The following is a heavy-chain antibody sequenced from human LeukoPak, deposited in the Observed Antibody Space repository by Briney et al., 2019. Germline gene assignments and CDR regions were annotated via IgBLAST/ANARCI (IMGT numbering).Heavy chain of an antibody. CDR3: AKGKGDRAFFFGVVTNYFDY. D-gene: IGHD3-3*01. CDR1: GFTFSSYG. V-gene: IGHV3-23*01. J-gene: IGHJ4*02. CDR2: ISGSGGST. Sequence: GGTLRLSCAASGFTFSSYGMSWVRQAPGKGLEWVSAISGSGGSTYYADSVKGRFTISRDNSKNTLYLQMNSLRAEDTAVYYCAKGKGDRAFFFGVVTNYFDYWGQGTLVTVSS.